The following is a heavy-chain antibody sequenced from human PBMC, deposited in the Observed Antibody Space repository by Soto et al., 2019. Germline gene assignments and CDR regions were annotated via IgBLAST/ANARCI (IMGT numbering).Heavy chain of an antibody. V-gene: IGHV1-46*03. D-gene: IGHD6-19*01. CDR2: INPSGGST. J-gene: IGHJ3*02. CDR1: GYPFTSYY. CDR3: ARVREVAAAPGAFDI. Sequence: QVQLVQSGAEVKKPGASVKASTKASGYPFTSYYMHWVRHAPGQGLEWMGIINPSGGSTSEAQTCQGRVSITMDTYTSTDNMELSRVRSEDTVVDYCARVREVAAAPGAFDIWGQGTMVTVSS.